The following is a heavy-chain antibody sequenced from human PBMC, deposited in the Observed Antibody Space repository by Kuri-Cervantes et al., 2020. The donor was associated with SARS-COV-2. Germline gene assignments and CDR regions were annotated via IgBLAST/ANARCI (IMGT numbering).Heavy chain of an antibody. CDR3: ARSDRVREVFFRMRYYYYYLMGV. D-gene: IGHD3-3*01. CDR2: ISGGGGGT. J-gene: IGHJ6*03. CDR1: GGMFNDYA. V-gene: IGHV3-23*01. Sequence: WGTLTLSCRASGGMFNDYAMSWVRQAPGKGLEWVSGISGGGGGTYYADSVKGRFTVSSDNPKKTLYLLMNGLRAEDTAVYYCARSDRVREVFFRMRYYYYYLMGVWGNGTTVTVSS.